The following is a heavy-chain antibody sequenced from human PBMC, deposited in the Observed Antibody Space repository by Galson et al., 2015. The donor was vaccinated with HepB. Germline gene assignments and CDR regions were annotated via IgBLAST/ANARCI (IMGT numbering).Heavy chain of an antibody. CDR1: GYTFTSYY. J-gene: IGHJ4*02. CDR3: ASSLAWEMATIC. Sequence: SVKVSCKASGYTFTSYYMHWVRQAPGQGLEWMGIINPSGGSTSYAQKFQGRVTMTRDTSTSTVYMELSSLRSEDTAVYYCASSLAWEMATICWGQGTLVTVSS. CDR2: INPSGGST. V-gene: IGHV1-46*01. D-gene: IGHD5-24*01.